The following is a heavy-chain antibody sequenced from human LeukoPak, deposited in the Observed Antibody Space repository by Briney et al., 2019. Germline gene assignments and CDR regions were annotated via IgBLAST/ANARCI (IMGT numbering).Heavy chain of an antibody. Sequence: SQTLSLTCTVSGGSISSGSYYWSWIRQPAGKGLEWIGRIYTSGSTNYNPSLKSRVTISVDTSKNQFSLKLSSVTAADTAVYYCARTGIVGAHAFDIWGQGTMVTASS. D-gene: IGHD1-26*01. CDR1: GGSISSGSYY. CDR2: IYTSGST. V-gene: IGHV4-61*02. J-gene: IGHJ3*02. CDR3: ARTGIVGAHAFDI.